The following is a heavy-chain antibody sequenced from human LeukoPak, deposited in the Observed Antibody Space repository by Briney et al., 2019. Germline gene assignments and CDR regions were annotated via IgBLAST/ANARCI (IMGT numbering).Heavy chain of an antibody. CDR2: INQNGST. Sequence: PSETLSLTCAVYGGSFSSYYWSWVRQPPGKGLEWIGEINQNGSTNYNPSLKSRVTISVDTSKNQFSLKLSSVTAADTAVYYCARGPRNQYYYDSSGSLTGAFDIWGQGTMVTVSS. CDR1: GGSFSSYY. V-gene: IGHV4-34*01. J-gene: IGHJ3*02. CDR3: ARGPRNQYYYDSSGSLTGAFDI. D-gene: IGHD3-22*01.